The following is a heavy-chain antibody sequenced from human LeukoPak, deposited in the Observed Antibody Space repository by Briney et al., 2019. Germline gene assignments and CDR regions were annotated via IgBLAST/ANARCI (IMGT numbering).Heavy chain of an antibody. CDR1: GGSISSYY. V-gene: IGHV4-59*12. D-gene: IGHD6-6*01. J-gene: IGHJ6*02. CDR3: ARGARGRYSSSYYYGMDV. CDR2: IYDSGST. Sequence: ETLSLTCTVSGGSISSYYWSWIRQPPGKGLEWIGYIYDSGSTNYNPSLKSRVTISVDTSKNQFSLKLSSVTAADTAVYYCARGARGRYSSSYYYGMDVWGQGTTVTVSS.